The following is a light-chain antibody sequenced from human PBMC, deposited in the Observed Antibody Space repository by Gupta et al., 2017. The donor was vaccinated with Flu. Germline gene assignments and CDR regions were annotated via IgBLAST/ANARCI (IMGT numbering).Light chain of an antibody. CDR3: QQDGSSRWT. Sequence: GTLSLSPGERATLSCRASQSVTSNYIAWYQQKPGQAPRLLIYGASNRATGIPDRFSGSGSGADFTLTISRLEPEDFAVFYCQQDGSSRWTFGQGTKVEI. CDR1: QSVTSNY. V-gene: IGKV3-20*01. J-gene: IGKJ1*01. CDR2: GAS.